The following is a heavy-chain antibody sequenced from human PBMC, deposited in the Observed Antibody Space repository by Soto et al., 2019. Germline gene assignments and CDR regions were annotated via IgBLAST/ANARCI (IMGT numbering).Heavy chain of an antibody. CDR3: ARYAASSSSGWFDP. V-gene: IGHV4-30-4*01. CDR1: GGPIGSGDFA. J-gene: IGHJ5*02. Sequence: QLQLQESGPGLLRPSQTLSLTCSVSGGPIGSGDFAFRWSWLRQSPGRGLEWIGEIDHRGITEYNPSLKSRLTLSVDMSKNQFSLRLGSAAAADTAVYYCARYAASSSSGWFDPWGQGTLVTVSS. D-gene: IGHD2-2*01. CDR2: IDHRGIT.